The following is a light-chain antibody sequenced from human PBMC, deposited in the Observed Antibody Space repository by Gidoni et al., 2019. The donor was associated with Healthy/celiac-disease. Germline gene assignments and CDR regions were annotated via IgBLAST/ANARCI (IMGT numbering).Light chain of an antibody. Sequence: DIQMTQSPSSLSASVGDRVTITCRASQSISNYLAWYQQKPVKVPKLLIYAASTLQSGVPSRFSGSGSGTDFTLTIRRLQPEDVATYYCQKYYSAPFTFGQGTKVEIK. V-gene: IGKV1-27*01. J-gene: IGKJ1*01. CDR3: QKYYSAPFT. CDR1: QSISNY. CDR2: AAS.